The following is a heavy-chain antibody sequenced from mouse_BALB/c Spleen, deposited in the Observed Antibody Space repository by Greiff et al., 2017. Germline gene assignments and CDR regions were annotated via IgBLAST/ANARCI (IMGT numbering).Heavy chain of an antibody. CDR3: AREDGNYGDY. V-gene: IGHV1-87*01. CDR2: IYPGDGDT. D-gene: IGHD2-1*01. Sequence: QVQLQQSGAELARPGASVKLSCKASGYTFTSYWMQWVKQRPGQGLEWIGAIYPGDGDTRYTQKFKGKATLTADKSSSTAYMQLSSLASEDSAVYYCAREDGNYGDYWGQGTTLTVSS. CDR1: GYTFTSYW. J-gene: IGHJ2*01.